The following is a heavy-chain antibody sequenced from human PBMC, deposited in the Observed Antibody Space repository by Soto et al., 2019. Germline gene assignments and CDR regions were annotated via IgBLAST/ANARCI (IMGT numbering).Heavy chain of an antibody. CDR3: ARDYILSGQSDCGGNP. V-gene: IGHV3-11*01. D-gene: IGHD4-17*01. CDR2: ISSSGSTI. CDR1: GFTFSDYY. J-gene: IGHJ5*02. Sequence: GGSLRLSCAASGFTFSDYYMSWIRQAPGKGLEWVSYISSSGSTIYYADSVKGRFTISRDNAKNSLYLQMNSLRAEDTAVYYCARDYILSGQSDCGGNPWGQGTLVTVSS.